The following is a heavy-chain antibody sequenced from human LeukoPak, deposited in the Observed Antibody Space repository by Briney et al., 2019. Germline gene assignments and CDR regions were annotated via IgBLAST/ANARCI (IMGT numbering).Heavy chain of an antibody. Sequence: SVKVSCKASGGTFSSYAISWVRQAPGQGLEWMGRIIPILGIANYAQKFQGRVTITADKSTSTAYMELSSLRAEDTAVYYCAGHTRGYSGYDPNDWGQGTLVTVSS. CDR3: AGHTRGYSGYDPND. J-gene: IGHJ4*02. V-gene: IGHV1-69*04. CDR1: GGTFSSYA. CDR2: IIPILGIA. D-gene: IGHD5-12*01.